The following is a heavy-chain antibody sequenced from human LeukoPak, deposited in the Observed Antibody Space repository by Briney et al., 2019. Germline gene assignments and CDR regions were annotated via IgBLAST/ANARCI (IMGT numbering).Heavy chain of an antibody. J-gene: IGHJ5*02. CDR2: IYYSGST. CDR1: GGSISSYY. V-gene: IGHV4-59*01. Sequence: KPSETLSLTCTVSGGSISSYYWSWIQQPPGKGLEWIGYIYYSGSTNYNPSLKSRVTISVDTSKNQFSLKLSSVTAADTAVYYCAREAYCSGGSCYWFDPWGQGTLVTVSS. D-gene: IGHD2-15*01. CDR3: AREAYCSGGSCYWFDP.